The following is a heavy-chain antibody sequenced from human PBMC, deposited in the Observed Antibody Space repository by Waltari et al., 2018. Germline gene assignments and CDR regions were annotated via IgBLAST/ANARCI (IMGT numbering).Heavy chain of an antibody. J-gene: IGHJ5*02. Sequence: EVQLLESGGKLVKPGGALRPSCAASGFTLINYAMRWVRQAQGKGLEWVSSIRKGGDRTYYADAVKGRFTISRDDGKNSVFLQMKNLRGEDTAVYYCARDRDAALDLWGQGTLVTVS. CDR2: IRKGGDRT. V-gene: IGHV3-21*06. D-gene: IGHD3-3*02. CDR3: ARDRDAALDL. CDR1: GFTLINYA.